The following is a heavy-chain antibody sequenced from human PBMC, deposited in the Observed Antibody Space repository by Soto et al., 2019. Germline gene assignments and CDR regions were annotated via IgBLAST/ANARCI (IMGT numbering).Heavy chain of an antibody. CDR2: IFSGGST. V-gene: IGHV4-59*01. D-gene: IGHD3-10*01. J-gene: IGHJ6*02. CDR3: ARSSYASGSYVYYGMDV. CDR1: GASISSYY. Sequence: QVQLQESGPGLVKPSETLSLSCTVSGASISSYYWSWIQQPPGKGLEWIGCIFSGGSTIYNPSLKSRLTISVDTSENQFSLKLSSVTAADAAMYYCARSSYASGSYVYYGMDVWGQGTTVTVSS.